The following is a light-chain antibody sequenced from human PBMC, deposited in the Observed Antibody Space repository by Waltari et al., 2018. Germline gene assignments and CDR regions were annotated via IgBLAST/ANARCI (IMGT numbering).Light chain of an antibody. J-gene: IGKJ1*01. Sequence: DIQMTQSPSSLSASVGDRVTITCRASERIGTYLNWYQQKPGKAPNLLIYAVSNLPSAVPSRFSARGSERDFSLTISSLQPEDSATYYCQQSYAIPLAFGQGTKVEIK. CDR2: AVS. V-gene: IGKV1-39*01. CDR3: QQSYAIPLA. CDR1: ERIGTY.